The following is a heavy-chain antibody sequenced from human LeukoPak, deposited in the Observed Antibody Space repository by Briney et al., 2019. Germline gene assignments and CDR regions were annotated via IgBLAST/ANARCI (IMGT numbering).Heavy chain of an antibody. V-gene: IGHV4-59*01. CDR2: ISYTGST. Sequence: SETLSLTCTVSGGSICPYFWSWIRQPPGKGLEWIGYISYTGSTNYNPSLKSRVTISVDTSKNQFSLQLTSVTAADTAVYYCARDDYRGVTNFDPWGQGTLVTVSS. CDR1: GGSICPYF. D-gene: IGHD3-10*01. CDR3: ARDDYRGVTNFDP. J-gene: IGHJ5*02.